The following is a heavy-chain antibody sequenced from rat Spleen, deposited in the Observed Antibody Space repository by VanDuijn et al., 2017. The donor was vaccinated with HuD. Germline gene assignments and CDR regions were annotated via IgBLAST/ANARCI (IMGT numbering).Heavy chain of an antibody. CDR1: GFTFSNYG. CDR3: ARVGTRVSRFAY. V-gene: IGHV5-19*01. Sequence: EVQLVESGGGLVQPGRSLKLSCAASGFTFSNYGVHWIRQAPTKGLEWVATISNDGSNTYYRDSVKGRFTISRDNARGTLYLQMDSLRSEDTATYYCARVGTRVSRFAYWGQGTLVTVSS. J-gene: IGHJ3*01. D-gene: IGHD1-4*01. CDR2: ISNDGSNT.